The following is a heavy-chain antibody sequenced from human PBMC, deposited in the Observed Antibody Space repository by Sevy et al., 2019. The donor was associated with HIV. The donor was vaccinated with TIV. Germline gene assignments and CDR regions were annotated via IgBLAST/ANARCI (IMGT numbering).Heavy chain of an antibody. J-gene: IGHJ4*02. Sequence: SETLSLTCTVSGGSISGYYWSWIRQPPGKGLEWIGYIYYSGSTYYNPSLKNRVTMSVDTSKNQFSLKMGSVTAADTAVYYCARTPVIMITSGGVIALRQFDFWGQGTLVTVSS. CDR2: IYYSGST. CDR1: GGSISGYY. V-gene: IGHV4-59*01. D-gene: IGHD3-16*02. CDR3: ARTPVIMITSGGVIALRQFDF.